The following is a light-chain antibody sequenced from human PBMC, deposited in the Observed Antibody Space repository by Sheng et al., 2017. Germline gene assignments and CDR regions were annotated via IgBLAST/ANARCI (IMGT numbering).Light chain of an antibody. CDR3: SSYTSSVSWV. Sequence: QSALTQPASVSGSPGQSITISCTGTSSDVGAYNYVSWYQQHPGKAPKLMIYDVSNRPSGVSNRFSGSKSGNTASLTISGLQAEDEADYYCSSYTSSVSWVFGGGTKVTVL. CDR1: SSDVGAYNY. V-gene: IGLV2-14*01. CDR2: DVS. J-gene: IGLJ3*02.